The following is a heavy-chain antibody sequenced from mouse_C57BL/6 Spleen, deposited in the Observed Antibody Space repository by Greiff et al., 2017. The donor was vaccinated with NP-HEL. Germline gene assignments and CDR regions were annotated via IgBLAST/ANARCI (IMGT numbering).Heavy chain of an antibody. D-gene: IGHD2-1*01. V-gene: IGHV1-7*01. J-gene: IGHJ2*01. CDR3: AGSTVLEYFDY. Sequence: VQLQQSGAELAKPGASVKLSCKASGYTFTSYWMNWVKQRHGQGLEWIGYINPSSGYTRYNQKFKDKATLTADNSSSTDYMQLSSLTYSDSAVSYCAGSTVLEYFDYWGQGTPLTVSA. CDR1: GYTFTSYW. CDR2: INPSSGYT.